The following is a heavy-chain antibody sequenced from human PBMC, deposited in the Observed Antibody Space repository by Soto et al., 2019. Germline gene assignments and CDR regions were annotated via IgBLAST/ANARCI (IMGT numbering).Heavy chain of an antibody. D-gene: IGHD4-17*01. Sequence: QVQLQESGPGLVKPSQTLSLTCTVSGGSISSGGYYWSWIRQHPGKGLEWIGYIYYSGSTYYNPSLKSRVTIAVDTSKNQFSLKLSSVTAADTAVYYCAREPLLTTRGGMDVWGKGTTVTVSS. CDR1: GGSISSGGYY. CDR3: AREPLLTTRGGMDV. CDR2: IYYSGST. V-gene: IGHV4-31*03. J-gene: IGHJ6*03.